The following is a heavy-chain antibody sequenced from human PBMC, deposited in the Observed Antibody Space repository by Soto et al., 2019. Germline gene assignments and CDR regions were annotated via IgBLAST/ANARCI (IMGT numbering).Heavy chain of an antibody. CDR1: GYTFTSYG. J-gene: IGHJ6*02. CDR3: ARDLGGTYYYGMDV. CDR2: ISAYNGNT. V-gene: IGHV1-18*01. Sequence: ASVKVSCKASGYTFTSYGISWVRQAPGQGLEWMGWISAYNGNTNYAQKLQGRVTVTTDTSTSTAYMELRSLRSDDTAVYYCARDLGGTYYYGMDVWGQGTTVTVSS. D-gene: IGHD1-26*01.